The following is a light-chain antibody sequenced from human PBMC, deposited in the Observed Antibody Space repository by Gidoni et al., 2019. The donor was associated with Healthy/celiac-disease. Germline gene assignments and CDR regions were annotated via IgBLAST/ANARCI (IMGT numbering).Light chain of an antibody. J-gene: IGKJ4*01. Sequence: EIVFTQSPGTLSLSPGERATISCRASQSVSSSYLAWYQQKPGQAPRLLIYGASSRATGIPDRFSGSGAGTDFTLTISRLEPEDFAVYYWQQYGSSPLTFGGGTKVETK. V-gene: IGKV3-20*01. CDR2: GAS. CDR1: QSVSSSY. CDR3: QQYGSSPLT.